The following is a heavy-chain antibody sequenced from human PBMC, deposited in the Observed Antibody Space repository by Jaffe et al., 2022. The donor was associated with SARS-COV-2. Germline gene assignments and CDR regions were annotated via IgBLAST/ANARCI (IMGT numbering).Heavy chain of an antibody. CDR1: GGSISSYY. D-gene: IGHD3-16*02. CDR2: IYYSGST. J-gene: IGHJ4*02. V-gene: IGHV4-59*01. Sequence: QVHLQESGPGLVKPSETLSLTCTVSGGSISSYYWSWIRQPPGKGLEWIGYIYYSGSTNYKPSLKSRVTISVDTSKNQFSLKLSSVTAADTAVYYCARLLLRLGELSSPLFDYWGQGTLVTVSS. CDR3: ARLLLRLGELSSPLFDY.